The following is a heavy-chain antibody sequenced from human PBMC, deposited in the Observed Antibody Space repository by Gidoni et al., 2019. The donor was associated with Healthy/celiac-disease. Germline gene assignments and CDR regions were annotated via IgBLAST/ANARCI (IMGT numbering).Heavy chain of an antibody. CDR3: ARTYSRAPRFDP. D-gene: IGHD6-13*01. V-gene: IGHV4-30-4*01. J-gene: IGHJ5*02. CDR2: IYYSGST. CDR1: GGSISSGDYS. Sequence: QVQLQESVPGLVKPSQTLSLPCTVSGGSISSGDYSWSWIRQPPGQGLEWIGYIYYSGSTYYNPSLKILVTISVDTSKNQFSLKLSSVTAADTAVYYCARTYSRAPRFDPWGQGTLVTVSS.